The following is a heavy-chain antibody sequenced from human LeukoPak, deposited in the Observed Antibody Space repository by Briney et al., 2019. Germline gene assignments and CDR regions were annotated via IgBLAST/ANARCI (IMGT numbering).Heavy chain of an antibody. CDR2: INPNSGGT. Sequence: ASVKVSCKASGYTFTGYYMHWVRQAPGQGLEWMGWINPNSGGTNYAQKFQGRVTMTRDTSISTAYMELSRLRSEDTAVYYCARGPYSSGWYRVDVWGKGTTVTISS. CDR1: GYTFTGYY. V-gene: IGHV1-2*02. J-gene: IGHJ6*04. D-gene: IGHD6-19*01. CDR3: ARGPYSSGWYRVDV.